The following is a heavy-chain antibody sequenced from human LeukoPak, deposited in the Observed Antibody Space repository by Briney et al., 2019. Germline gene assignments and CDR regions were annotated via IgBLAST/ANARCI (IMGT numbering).Heavy chain of an antibody. Sequence: GGALRLSCAASGFTFSNYAMNWVRQAPGKGLEWVSLISGSTGSTYYADSVKGRFSISRDNAKNSLYLQMNSLRAEDTAVYYCARGYSSYYPDAFDIWGQGTMVTVSS. CDR3: ARGYSSYYPDAFDI. V-gene: IGHV3-23*01. J-gene: IGHJ3*02. D-gene: IGHD5-12*01. CDR2: ISGSTGST. CDR1: GFTFSNYA.